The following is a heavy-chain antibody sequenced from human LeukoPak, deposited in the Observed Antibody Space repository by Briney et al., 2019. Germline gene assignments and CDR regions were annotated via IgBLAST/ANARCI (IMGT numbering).Heavy chain of an antibody. Sequence: SETLSLTCTDSGGSISSSSYYWGWIRQPPGKGLEWIGEINHSGSTNYNPSLKSRVTISVDTSKNQFSLKVSSVTAADSAVYYCARDKYGATTFDYWGQGTLVTVSS. CDR2: INHSGST. CDR3: ARDKYGATTFDY. D-gene: IGHD5-12*01. CDR1: GGSISSSSYY. V-gene: IGHV4-39*07. J-gene: IGHJ4*02.